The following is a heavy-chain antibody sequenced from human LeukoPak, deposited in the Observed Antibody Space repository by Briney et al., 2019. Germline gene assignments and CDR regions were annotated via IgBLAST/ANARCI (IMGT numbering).Heavy chain of an antibody. CDR1: GYSFTSYW. CDR3: ARQMIAAAGLDAFDI. J-gene: IGHJ3*02. V-gene: IGHV5-51*01. D-gene: IGHD6-13*01. Sequence: GESLKISCKGSGYSFTSYWIGWVRPMPGKGLEWMGIIYPGDSDTRYSPSFQGQVTISADKSISTAYLQCCSLKASDTGMYYCARQMIAAAGLDAFDIWGQGTMVTVSS. CDR2: IYPGDSDT.